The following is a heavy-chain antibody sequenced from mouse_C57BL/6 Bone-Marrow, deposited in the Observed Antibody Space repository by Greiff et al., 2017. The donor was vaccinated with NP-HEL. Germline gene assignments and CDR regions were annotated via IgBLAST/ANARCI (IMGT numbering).Heavy chain of an antibody. J-gene: IGHJ4*01. CDR2: INPNNGGT. V-gene: IGHV1-18*01. D-gene: IGHD1-1*01. Sequence: EVQLQESGPELVKPGASVKIPCKASGYTFTDYNMDWVKQSHGKSLEWIGDINPNNGGTIYNQKFKGKATLTVDKSSSTAYMELRSLTSEDTAVYYCARRATVVAPNAMDYWGQGTSVTVSS. CDR1: GYTFTDYN. CDR3: ARRATVVAPNAMDY.